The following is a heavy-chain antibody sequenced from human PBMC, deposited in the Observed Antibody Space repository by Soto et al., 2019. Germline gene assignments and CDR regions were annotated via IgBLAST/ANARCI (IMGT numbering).Heavy chain of an antibody. J-gene: IGHJ4*02. V-gene: IGHV3-23*01. Sequence: PGGSLRLSCAASGFTFSSYAMSWVRQAPGKGLEWVPAISGSGGSTYYADSVKGRFTISRDNSKNTLYLQMNSLRAEDTAVYYCAKDLLRYFDWLLSPADYWGQGTLVTVSS. CDR3: AKDLLRYFDWLLSPADY. D-gene: IGHD3-9*01. CDR1: GFTFSSYA. CDR2: ISGSGGST.